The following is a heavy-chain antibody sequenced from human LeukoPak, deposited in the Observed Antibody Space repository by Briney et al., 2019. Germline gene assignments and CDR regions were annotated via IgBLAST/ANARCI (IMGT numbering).Heavy chain of an antibody. V-gene: IGHV3-11*01. D-gene: IGHD3-3*01. CDR1: GFTFSSYW. CDR3: ASTLRFYGMDV. J-gene: IGHJ6*02. Sequence: PGGSLRLSCAASGFTFSSYWMSWIRQAPGKGLEWVSYISSSGSTIYYADSVKGRFTISRDNAKNSLYLQMNSLRAEDTAVYYCASTLRFYGMDVWGQGTTVTVSS. CDR2: ISSSGSTI.